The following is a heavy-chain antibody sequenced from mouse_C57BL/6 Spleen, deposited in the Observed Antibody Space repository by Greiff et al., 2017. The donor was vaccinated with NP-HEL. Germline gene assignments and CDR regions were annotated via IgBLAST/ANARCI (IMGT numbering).Heavy chain of an antibody. Sequence: EVQVVESVAELVRPGASVKLSCTASGFNIKNTYMHWVKQRPEQGLEWIGRIDPANGNTKYAPKFQGKATITADTSSNTAYLQLSSLTSEDTAIYYCARGGPTVVEEAWFAYWGQGTLVTVSA. CDR2: IDPANGNT. CDR3: ARGGPTVVEEAWFAY. CDR1: GFNIKNTY. D-gene: IGHD1-1*01. J-gene: IGHJ3*01. V-gene: IGHV14-3*01.